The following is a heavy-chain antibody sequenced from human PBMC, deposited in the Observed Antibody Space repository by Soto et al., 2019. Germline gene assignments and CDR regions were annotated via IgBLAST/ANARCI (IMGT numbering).Heavy chain of an antibody. CDR2: INQSGSGT. CDR3: ARMSENYYYYMDV. V-gene: IGHV3-7*05. CDR1: GFTFSSYW. Sequence: PGGSLRLSCAASGFTFSSYWMSWVRQAPGKGLEWVANINQSGSGTYYGSSVTGRLTISRDNSKNTLYLQMNSLRGEGTAVYYCARMSENYYYYMDVWGKGTTVTVPS. J-gene: IGHJ6*03.